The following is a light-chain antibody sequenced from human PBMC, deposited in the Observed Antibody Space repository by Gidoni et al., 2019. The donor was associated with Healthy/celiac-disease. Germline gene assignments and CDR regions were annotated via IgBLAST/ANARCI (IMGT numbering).Light chain of an antibody. CDR1: QSVSSSY. Sequence: EIVLTQSPGTLSLSPGERATLSCRASQSVSSSYLAWYQQKPGQAPRLLIYGASSRATGIPDRFSGSGSGTDFTLTISRLEPEDFAVYYCQQYGSSPPGTTFGGXTKVEIK. V-gene: IGKV3-20*01. CDR3: QQYGSSPPGTT. CDR2: GAS. J-gene: IGKJ4*01.